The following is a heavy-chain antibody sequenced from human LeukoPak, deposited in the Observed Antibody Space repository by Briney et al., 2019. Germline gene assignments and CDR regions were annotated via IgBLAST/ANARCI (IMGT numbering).Heavy chain of an antibody. D-gene: IGHD6-19*01. CDR2: IYYSGST. J-gene: IGHJ4*02. Sequence: SETLSLTCTVSGGSISSYYWSWIRQPPGKGLEWIGYIYYSGSTNYNPSLESRVTISVDTSKNQFSLKLSFVTAADTAVYYCARTLYSSGDDYWGQGTLVTVSS. CDR3: ARTLYSSGDDY. V-gene: IGHV4-59*01. CDR1: GGSISSYY.